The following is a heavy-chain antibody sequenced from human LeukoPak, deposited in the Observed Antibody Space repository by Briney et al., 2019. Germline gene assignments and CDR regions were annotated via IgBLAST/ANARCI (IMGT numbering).Heavy chain of an antibody. CDR1: GGTFSSYA. D-gene: IGHD3-16*01. CDR3: ARGDRGSYFVY. V-gene: IGHV1-69*04. CDR2: IIPILGIA. Sequence: AASVKVSCKASGGTFSSYAISWVRQAPGQGLEWMGKIIPILGIANYAQKFQGRVTITADKSTSTAYMKLSSLRSEDTAVYYCARGDRGSYFVYWGQGTLVTVSS. J-gene: IGHJ4*02.